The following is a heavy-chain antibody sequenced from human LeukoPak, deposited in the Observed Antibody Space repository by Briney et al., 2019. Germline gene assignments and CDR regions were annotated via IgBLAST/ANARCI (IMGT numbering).Heavy chain of an antibody. CDR2: IFYSGST. Sequence: SETLSLTCTVSGGSISSSSYYWGWIRQAPGKGLEWIVSIFYSGSTYYNPSLKSRVTISVDTSKNQFSLKLNSVTAADTAVYYCARTDAYSGSYYGDDYWGQGTLVTVSS. J-gene: IGHJ4*02. CDR1: GGSISSSSYY. V-gene: IGHV4-39*01. D-gene: IGHD1-26*01. CDR3: ARTDAYSGSYYGDDY.